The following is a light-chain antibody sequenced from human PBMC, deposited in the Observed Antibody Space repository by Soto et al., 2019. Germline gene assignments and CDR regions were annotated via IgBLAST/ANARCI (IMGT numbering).Light chain of an antibody. J-gene: IGLJ1*01. Sequence: QSVLTQPASVSGYPGQSITISCTGTSSDVGGYNRVSWYQQHPDKAPKLIIYEVTNRPSGISNRFSGSKSGDTASLTISGLQAEDEADYYCCSYAGTYTYVFGTGTKVTVL. CDR3: CSYAGTYTYV. CDR1: SSDVGGYNR. CDR2: EVT. V-gene: IGLV2-14*01.